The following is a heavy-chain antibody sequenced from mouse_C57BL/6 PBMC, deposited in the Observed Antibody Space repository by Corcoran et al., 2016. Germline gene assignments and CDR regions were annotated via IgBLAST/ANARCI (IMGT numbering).Heavy chain of an antibody. J-gene: IGHJ4*01. Sequence: QIQLVQSGPELKKPGETVKISCKASGYTFTNYGMSWVKQAPGKGLKWMGWINTYSGVPTYADDFKGRFAFSLETSASTAYLQINNLKNEDTATYCCSSLDGYYAMDYWRQCTSVTASA. CDR1: GYTFTNYG. V-gene: IGHV9-3*01. D-gene: IGHD2-3*01. CDR2: INTYSGVP. CDR3: SSLDGYYAMDY.